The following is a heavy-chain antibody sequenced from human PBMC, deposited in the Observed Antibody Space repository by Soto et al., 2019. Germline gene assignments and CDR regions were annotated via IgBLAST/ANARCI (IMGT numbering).Heavy chain of an antibody. CDR3: ARDGGGDDWGDYFDY. CDR1: GFTFNNYP. V-gene: IGHV3-23*01. Sequence: EVQLLESGGGLVQPGGSLRLSCAASGFTFNNYPMNWVRQAPGKGLEWISAVSGSGGSTFYVDSVRGRFTISRDNSKNTLYLQMNFLRAEDTAVYYCARDGGGDDWGDYFDYWGQGTLVTVSS. J-gene: IGHJ4*02. D-gene: IGHD7-27*01. CDR2: VSGSGGST.